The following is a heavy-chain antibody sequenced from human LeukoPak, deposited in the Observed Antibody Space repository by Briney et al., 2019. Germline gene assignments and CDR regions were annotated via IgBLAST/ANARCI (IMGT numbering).Heavy chain of an antibody. J-gene: IGHJ3*02. Sequence: SETLSLTCTVSGGSISNYYWSWIRQPPGKGLEWIGYIYYSGSTNYNPSLKSRVTISVDTPKNQFSLKLSSVTAADTAVYYCARNVADIVVVPTAMEGAFDIWGQGTMVIVSS. CDR1: GGSISNYY. CDR3: ARNVADIVVVPTAMEGAFDI. V-gene: IGHV4-59*01. D-gene: IGHD2-2*01. CDR2: IYYSGST.